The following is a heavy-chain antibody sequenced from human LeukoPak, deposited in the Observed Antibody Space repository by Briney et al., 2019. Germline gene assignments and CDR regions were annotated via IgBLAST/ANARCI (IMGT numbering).Heavy chain of an antibody. CDR1: GYTFTGYY. CDR3: ARDPTNWIDY. Sequence: ASVKVSCKASGYTFTGYYMHWVRQAPGQGLEWMGWINPNSGGTNYAQKFQGRVTMTRDTSSSTAYMELSRLTSDDTAVYYCARDPTNWIDYWGQGTLVTVSS. CDR2: INPNSGGT. D-gene: IGHD1-1*01. V-gene: IGHV1-2*02. J-gene: IGHJ4*02.